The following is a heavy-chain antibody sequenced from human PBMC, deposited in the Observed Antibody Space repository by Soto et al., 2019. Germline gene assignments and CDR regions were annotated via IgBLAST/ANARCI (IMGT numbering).Heavy chain of an antibody. CDR2: ISGSGDTT. Sequence: EVRLVESGGGLVQPGGSLRLSCAASGITISNYPMSWVRQAPGKGLDWVSGISGSGDTTYYADSAKGRFTISKDISKKSLLLQLDCLRVEDSALYFCVKDDGGYPSTAPHWGQGTLVTVSP. CDR3: VKDDGGYPSTAPH. CDR1: GITISNYP. D-gene: IGHD4-17*01. J-gene: IGHJ4*02. V-gene: IGHV3-23*04.